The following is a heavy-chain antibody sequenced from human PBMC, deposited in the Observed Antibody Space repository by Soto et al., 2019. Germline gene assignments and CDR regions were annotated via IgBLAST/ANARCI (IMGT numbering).Heavy chain of an antibody. D-gene: IGHD4-17*01. Sequence: QVQLVQSGAEVKKPGASVKVSCKASGYIFTNYDINWVRQATGQGPGYLGWINPNSGNTGYVQKFQDRVHMTRNTALNTAYMELNSLRSEDTAVYYGARDIKYGDYSRWFDPWRQGTLVTVSS. CDR1: GYIFTNYD. V-gene: IGHV1-8*01. J-gene: IGHJ5*02. CDR2: INPNSGNT. CDR3: ARDIKYGDYSRWFDP.